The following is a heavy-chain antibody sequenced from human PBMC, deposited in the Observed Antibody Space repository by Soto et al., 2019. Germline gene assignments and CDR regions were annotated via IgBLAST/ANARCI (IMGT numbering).Heavy chain of an antibody. D-gene: IGHD3-3*01. V-gene: IGHV3-23*01. CDR2: ISGSGGST. CDR1: GFTFSSYA. CDR3: AKDRAPKGFTYYDFWSGYAYGMDV. J-gene: IGHJ6*02. Sequence: SGGSLRLSCAASGFTFSSYAMSWVRQAPGKGLEWVSAISGSGGSTYYADSVKGRFTISRDNSKNTLYLQMNSLRAEDTAVYYCAKDRAPKGFTYYDFWSGYAYGMDVWGQGTTVTVSS.